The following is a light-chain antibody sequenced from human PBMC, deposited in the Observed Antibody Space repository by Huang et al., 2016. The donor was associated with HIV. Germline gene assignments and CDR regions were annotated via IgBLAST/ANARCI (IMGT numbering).Light chain of an antibody. CDR1: QSVSSN. J-gene: IGKJ4*01. Sequence: EIVMTQSPATLSVSPGERAALSCRASQSVSSNVAWYQQKPGQAPRLLIYGAHTRATGIPARFSGSGSGTEFTLSINSLQSEDIALYYCQQYNNWPPVTFGGGTKVEIK. V-gene: IGKV3-15*01. CDR2: GAH. CDR3: QQYNNWPPVT.